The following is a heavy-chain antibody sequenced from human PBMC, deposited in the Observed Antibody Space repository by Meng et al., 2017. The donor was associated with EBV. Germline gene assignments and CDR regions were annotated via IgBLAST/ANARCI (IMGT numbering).Heavy chain of an antibody. CDR1: GYAFTSYI. CDR2: INVGVGYT. V-gene: IGHV1-3*01. D-gene: IGHD2-21*01. CDR3: VRGPPVGVPGPGDY. Sequence: QGQLLQPGAEVKNPGASVKVSCKASGYAFTSYILHWVRQAPGQRLEWMGWINVGVGYTKYSQKFQGRVTISSDTSATTGYMELSSLRSEDTAVYYCVRGPPVGVPGPGDYWGQGTLVTVSS. J-gene: IGHJ4*02.